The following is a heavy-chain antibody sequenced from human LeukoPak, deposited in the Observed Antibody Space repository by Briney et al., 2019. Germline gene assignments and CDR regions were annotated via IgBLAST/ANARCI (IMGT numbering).Heavy chain of an antibody. J-gene: IGHJ4*02. Sequence: AGGSLRLSCAASGFTFDDYAIHWVRQAPGKGLEWVSLISGDGGSTYYADSVKGRFTTSRDNSKNSLYLQMNSLRTEDAALYYCAKDLYDYVWGSYRYAFDYWGQGTLVTVSS. CDR2: ISGDGGST. V-gene: IGHV3-43*02. D-gene: IGHD3-16*02. CDR1: GFTFDDYA. CDR3: AKDLYDYVWGSYRYAFDY.